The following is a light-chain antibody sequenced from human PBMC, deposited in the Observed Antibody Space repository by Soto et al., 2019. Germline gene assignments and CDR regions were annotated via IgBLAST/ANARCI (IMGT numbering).Light chain of an antibody. CDR1: QSISSW. CDR3: QQANSFPWT. J-gene: IGKJ1*01. V-gene: IGKV1-12*01. CDR2: AAS. Sequence: DIQMTQSPSTLSASVGDRGTITCRASQSISSWLAWYQPKPGKAPKLMIYAASSLQSGVPSRFSGSGSGTDFTLTISSLQPEDFAPYYCQQANSFPWTFGQGTKVDIK.